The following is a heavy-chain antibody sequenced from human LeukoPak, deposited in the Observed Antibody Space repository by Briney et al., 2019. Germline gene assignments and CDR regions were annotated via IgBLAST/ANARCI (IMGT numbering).Heavy chain of an antibody. CDR3: ARACSSTSCYRGNWFDP. J-gene: IGHJ5*02. CDR2: MNPNSGNT. CDR1: GYTFTSYD. V-gene: IGHV1-8*01. Sequence: ASVKVSCKASGYTFTSYDINWVRQATGQGLEWMGWMNPNSGNTGYAQKFQGRVTMTRNTSISTAYMELSSLRSEDTAVYYCARACSSTSCYRGNWFDPWGQGTLVTISS. D-gene: IGHD2-2*01.